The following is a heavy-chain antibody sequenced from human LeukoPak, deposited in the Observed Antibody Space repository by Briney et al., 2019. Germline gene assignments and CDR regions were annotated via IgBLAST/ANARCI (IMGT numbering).Heavy chain of an antibody. J-gene: IGHJ6*03. V-gene: IGHV1-69*01. CDR3: ARGPYSYGFPHYYYYYMDV. CDR1: GGTFSSYA. Sequence: SVKVSCKASGGTFSSYAISWVRQAPGQGLEWMGGIIPIFGTANYAQKFQGRVTITADESTSTAYMELSSLRSEDTAVYYCARGPYSYGFPHYYYYYMDVWGKGTTVTVSS. D-gene: IGHD5-18*01. CDR2: IIPIFGTA.